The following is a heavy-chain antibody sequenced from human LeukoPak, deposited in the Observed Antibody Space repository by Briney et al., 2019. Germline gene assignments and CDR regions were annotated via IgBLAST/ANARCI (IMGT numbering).Heavy chain of an antibody. CDR2: IIPIFGTA. J-gene: IGHJ4*02. D-gene: IGHD2-8*01. V-gene: IGHV1-69*13. CDR1: GGTFSSYA. Sequence: ASVKVSCKASGGTFSSYAISWVRQAPGQGLEWMGGIIPIFGTANYAQKFQGRVTITADESTNTAYMELSSLRSEDTAVYYCARDSGCTNGVCYTKYYFDYWGQGTLVTVSS. CDR3: ARDSGCTNGVCYTKYYFDY.